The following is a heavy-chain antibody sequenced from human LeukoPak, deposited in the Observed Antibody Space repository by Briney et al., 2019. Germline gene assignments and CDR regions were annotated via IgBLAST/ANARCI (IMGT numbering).Heavy chain of an antibody. CDR1: GGSISSSSYY. CDR3: ARSLRYFDWLSAGYYYYYMDV. CDR2: IYYSGST. Sequence: SETLSLTCTVSGGSISSSSYYWGWIRQPPGKGLEWIGSIYYSGSTYYNPSLKSRVTISVDTSKNQFSLKLSSVTAADTAVYYCARSLRYFDWLSAGYYYYYMDVWGKGTTVTISS. D-gene: IGHD3-9*01. V-gene: IGHV4-39*01. J-gene: IGHJ6*03.